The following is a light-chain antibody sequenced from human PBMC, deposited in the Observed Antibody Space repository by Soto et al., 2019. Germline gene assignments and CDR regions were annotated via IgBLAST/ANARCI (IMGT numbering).Light chain of an antibody. CDR2: DAS. CDR1: PDIKDF. V-gene: IGKV1-33*01. Sequence: DIQMTQSPSSLSASVGDRVTITCQASPDIKDFLNWFQEKPGKAPKLLIYDASNLQTGVPSRFSGSGSGTHFTFTISSLQPEDISTYYCQRYDSLPPTFGQGTRLEIK. J-gene: IGKJ5*01. CDR3: QRYDSLPPT.